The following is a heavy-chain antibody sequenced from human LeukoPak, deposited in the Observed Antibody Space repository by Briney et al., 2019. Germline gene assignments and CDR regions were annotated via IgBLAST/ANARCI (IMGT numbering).Heavy chain of an antibody. CDR1: GFTFSSLN. CDR3: ARYNSGWNDY. J-gene: IGHJ4*02. V-gene: IGHV3-21*01. Sequence: GGSLRLSCAASGFTFSSLNMNWVRQAPGKGLEWVSSISSTSSLICYADSLKGRFTISRDNAKNSLYLQMDSLRAEDTAVYYCARYNSGWNDYWGQGTLVTVSS. CDR2: ISSTSSLI. D-gene: IGHD6-19*01.